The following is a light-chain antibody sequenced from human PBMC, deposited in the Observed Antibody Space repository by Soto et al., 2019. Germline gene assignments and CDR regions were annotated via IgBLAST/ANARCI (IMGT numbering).Light chain of an antibody. CDR3: QQRSNWPRLT. CDR2: GVS. J-gene: IGKJ4*01. CDR1: QSVGSS. V-gene: IGKV3-11*01. Sequence: VMTQSPASLSVSPGERATLSCRASQSVGSSLAWYQQKPGQVPRLLVYGVSSRATDVPDRFSGSGSGTDFTLTISSLQPEDFAVYFCQQRSNWPRLTFGGGTKVDIK.